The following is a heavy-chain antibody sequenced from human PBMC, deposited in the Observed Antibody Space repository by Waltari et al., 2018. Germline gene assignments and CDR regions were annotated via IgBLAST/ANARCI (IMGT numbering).Heavy chain of an antibody. V-gene: IGHV1-46*01. J-gene: IGHJ4*02. D-gene: IGHD2-15*01. CDR1: GYTFTSYY. CDR2: INPSGGSR. CDR3: ARDRGRYCSGGSCDKGFDY. Sequence: QVQLVQSGAAVKNPGASVKVSCKASGYTFTSYYMHWVRQAPGPGLGWMGIINPSGGSRSYAQKFQGRVTMTRYTSTSTVYMELGSLRSEDAAVYYCARDRGRYCSGGSCDKGFDYWGQGTLVTVSS.